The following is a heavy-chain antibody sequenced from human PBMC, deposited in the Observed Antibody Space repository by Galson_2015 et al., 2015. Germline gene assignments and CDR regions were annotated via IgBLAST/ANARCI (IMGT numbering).Heavy chain of an antibody. CDR2: ISASGTTA. J-gene: IGHJ4*02. D-gene: IGHD1-26*01. V-gene: IGHV3-23*01. CDR1: GFTFSSYA. Sequence: LRLSCAASGFTFSSYALNWVRQAPGKGLEWVSAISASGTTAFYADSVEGRFAISRDDSKSTLYLQMNSLRAEDTAVYYCAKRGGSDSTGTFDDWGQGTLVTVSS. CDR3: AKRGGSDSTGTFDD.